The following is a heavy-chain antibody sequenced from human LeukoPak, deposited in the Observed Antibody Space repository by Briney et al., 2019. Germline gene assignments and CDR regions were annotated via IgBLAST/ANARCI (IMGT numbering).Heavy chain of an antibody. CDR2: IIPIFGTA. CDR3: ARGSDYVIFYYYYMDV. J-gene: IGHJ6*03. V-gene: IGHV1-69*06. Sequence: GASVKVSCKASGYTFTSYDINWVRQAPGQGLEWMGGIIPIFGTANYAQKFQGRVTITADKSTSTAYMELSSLRSEDTAVYYCARGSDYVIFYYYYMDVWGKGTTVTVSS. D-gene: IGHD4-17*01. CDR1: GYTFTSYD.